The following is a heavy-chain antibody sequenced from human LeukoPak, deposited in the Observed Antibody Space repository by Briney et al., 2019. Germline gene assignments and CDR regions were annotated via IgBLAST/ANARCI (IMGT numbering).Heavy chain of an antibody. CDR1: GFTFSSYG. D-gene: IGHD1-26*01. V-gene: IGHV3-30*02. Sequence: PGGSLRLSCAASGFTFSSYGMHWVRQAPGKGLEWVAFIRYDGSNKYYADSVKGRFTISRDNSKNTLYLQMNSLRAEDTAVYYCAKCGSYNAAHADYWGQGTLVTVSS. CDR2: IRYDGSNK. CDR3: AKCGSYNAAHADY. J-gene: IGHJ4*02.